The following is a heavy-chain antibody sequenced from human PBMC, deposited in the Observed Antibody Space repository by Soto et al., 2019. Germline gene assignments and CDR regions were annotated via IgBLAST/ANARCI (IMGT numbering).Heavy chain of an antibody. CDR3: ARVPPGRNGYNKFDD. D-gene: IGHD5-12*01. V-gene: IGHV3-9*01. CDR1: GFTFDDFA. CDR2: ISWNSGSI. Sequence: GGSLRLSCVASGFTFDDFAMHWVRQAPGKGLEWVSGISWNSGSIVYADSVRGRFTISRDKSISTAYLQWSSLKASDTAMYYCARVPPGRNGYNKFDDWGQGTLVTVSS. J-gene: IGHJ4*02.